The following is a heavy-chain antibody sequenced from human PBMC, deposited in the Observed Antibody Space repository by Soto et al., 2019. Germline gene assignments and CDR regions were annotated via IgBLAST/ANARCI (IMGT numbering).Heavy chain of an antibody. CDR1: GGSFSDYA. J-gene: IGHJ6*02. CDR2: IIPMLGIA. CDR3: ARDGDYYDSSGFQRDYHYYGMDV. D-gene: IGHD3-22*01. V-gene: IGHV1-69*01. Sequence: VQWVQSGAEVKKPGSSVKVSCQASGGSFSDYAISWVRQAPGQGLEWMGGIIPMLGIADNAQKFQGRVIITADEYTSTVYMELSSLRSEDTAVYYCARDGDYYDSSGFQRDYHYYGMDVWGQGTTVTVAS.